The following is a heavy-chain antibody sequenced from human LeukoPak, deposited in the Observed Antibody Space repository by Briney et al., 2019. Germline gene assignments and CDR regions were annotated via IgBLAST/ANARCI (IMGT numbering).Heavy chain of an antibody. CDR2: ISSSGSAI. J-gene: IGHJ3*02. CDR1: GFTLSDYY. D-gene: IGHD6-19*01. V-gene: IGHV3-11*01. Sequence: GGSLRLSCAASGFTLSDYYMSWIRQAPGKGLEWVSYISSSGSAIYYADSVKGRFTISRDNAKNSLYLQMNSLRAEDTAVYYCAVQYSSGWRNFYDAFDIWGQGTMVTVSS. CDR3: AVQYSSGWRNFYDAFDI.